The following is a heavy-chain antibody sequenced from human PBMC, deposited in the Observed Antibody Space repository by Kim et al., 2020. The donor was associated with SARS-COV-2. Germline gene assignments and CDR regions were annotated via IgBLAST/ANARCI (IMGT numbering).Heavy chain of an antibody. CDR2: ISDSGGST. Sequence: GGSLRLPCAASGFTFSSYAMSWVRQAPGKGLEWVSGISDSGGSTYYADSVKGRFTISRDNSKNTLYLQMNSLRAEDTAVYYCAKSPPGYDSSGYDYWGQGTLVTVSS. CDR1: GFTFSSYA. CDR3: AKSPPGYDSSGYDY. V-gene: IGHV3-23*01. D-gene: IGHD3-22*01. J-gene: IGHJ4*02.